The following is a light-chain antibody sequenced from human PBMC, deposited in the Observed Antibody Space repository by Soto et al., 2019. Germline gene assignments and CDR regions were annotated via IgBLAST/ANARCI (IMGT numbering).Light chain of an antibody. CDR3: ATWDSDLHVV. J-gene: IGLJ2*01. Sequence: QSVLTQPPSVSAAPGQKVTISYSGNISNIGNNYVSWYQQLPGTAPKLLIYDNNKRPSGIPDRVSASKYGTSATLGITGLQTGDEAEYYCATWDSDLHVVFGGGTKLTVL. CDR2: DNN. V-gene: IGLV1-51*01. CDR1: ISNIGNNY.